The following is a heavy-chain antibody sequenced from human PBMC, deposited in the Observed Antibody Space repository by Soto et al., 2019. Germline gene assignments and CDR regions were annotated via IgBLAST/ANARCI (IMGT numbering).Heavy chain of an antibody. CDR3: ARDSGHDYIWGSYRAAYYFDY. CDR1: GYTFTSYG. V-gene: IGHV1-18*01. D-gene: IGHD3-16*02. CDR2: ISAYNGNT. J-gene: IGHJ4*02. Sequence: ASVKVSCKASGYTFTSYGISWVRQAPGQGLEWMGWISAYNGNTNYAQKLQGRVTMTTDTSTSTAYMELRSLRSDDTAVYYCARDSGHDYIWGSYRAAYYFDYWGQGTLVTVSS.